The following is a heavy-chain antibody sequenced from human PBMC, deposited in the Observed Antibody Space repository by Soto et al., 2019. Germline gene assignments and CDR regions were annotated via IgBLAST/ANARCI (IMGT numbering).Heavy chain of an antibody. Sequence: GGSLRLCCEASGFTFSNAWMTWARQAPGKGLEWVGRIKSKTDGGTTDYAAPVKGRFTISRDDSKNTLYLQMNSLKTEDTAVYYCARAAPAYYYGSESYLDYWGQGT. CDR1: GFTFSNAW. V-gene: IGHV3-15*07. D-gene: IGHD3-10*01. CDR3: ARAAPAYYYGSESYLDY. J-gene: IGHJ4*02. CDR2: IKSKTDGGTT.